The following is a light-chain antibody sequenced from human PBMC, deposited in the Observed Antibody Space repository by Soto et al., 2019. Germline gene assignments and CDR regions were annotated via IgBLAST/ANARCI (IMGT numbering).Light chain of an antibody. J-gene: IGKJ2*01. CDR1: QSVSSSS. CDR3: QQYGSSPYT. V-gene: IGKV3-20*01. CDR2: DAS. Sequence: EIVLTQSPGTLSLSPGERATLSCRASQSVSSSSLAWYQQKPGQAPRLLIYDASSRATGIPDRFSGSGSGTDFTLTISRLEPEDFAVYFFQQYGSSPYTFGQGTKLEIK.